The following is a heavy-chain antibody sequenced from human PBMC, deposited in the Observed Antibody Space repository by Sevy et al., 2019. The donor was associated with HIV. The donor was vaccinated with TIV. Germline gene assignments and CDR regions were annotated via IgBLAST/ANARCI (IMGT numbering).Heavy chain of an antibody. CDR3: AKGRGLPKGAFDI. J-gene: IGHJ3*02. Sequence: GGSLRLSCEASGFIFDDYAMHWVRQAPGKGLEWVSGISWDSGGVGYADSVKGHFTISRDNAKNSLYLQMNSLRAEDTGLYYCAKGRGLPKGAFDIWGQGTMVTVSS. CDR2: ISWDSGGV. CDR1: GFIFDDYA. D-gene: IGHD4-17*01. V-gene: IGHV3-9*01.